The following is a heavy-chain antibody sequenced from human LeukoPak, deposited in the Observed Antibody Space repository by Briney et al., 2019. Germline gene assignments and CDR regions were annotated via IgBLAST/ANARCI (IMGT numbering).Heavy chain of an antibody. J-gene: IGHJ4*02. V-gene: IGHV3-7*01. CDR3: ARDLAYSRLDY. CDR2: INPEGSEK. D-gene: IGHD5-18*01. CDR1: GLTFSSSW. Sequence: GGSLRLSCAVSGLTFSSSWMDWVRHAPGKGLEWVASINPEGSEKYSADSVKGRFTISGDNAKNSLYLQMDSLRVEDTAFYYCARDLAYSRLDYWGQGMLVTVSS.